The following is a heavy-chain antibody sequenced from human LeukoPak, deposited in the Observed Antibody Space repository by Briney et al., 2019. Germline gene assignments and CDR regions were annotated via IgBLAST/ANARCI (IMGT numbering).Heavy chain of an antibody. CDR3: ANGEDYGGSLLVY. Sequence: GGSLRLCCAASGFSFDDYAMSWVRQAPGKGLEWVSLISWDGGSTYYADSVKGRFTISRDNSKNSLYLQMNSLRTEDTALYYCANGEDYGGSLLVYWGQGTRVTVSS. V-gene: IGHV3-43*01. J-gene: IGHJ4*02. CDR2: ISWDGGST. D-gene: IGHD4-23*01. CDR1: GFSFDDYA.